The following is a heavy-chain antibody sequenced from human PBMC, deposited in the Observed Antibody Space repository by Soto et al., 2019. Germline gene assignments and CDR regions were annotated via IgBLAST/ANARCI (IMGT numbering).Heavy chain of an antibody. CDR3: ARDRGGKYGMDV. D-gene: IGHD3-10*01. CDR1: GGSISSGGYY. CDR2: IYYSGST. Sequence: SETLSLTCTVSGGSISSGGYYWSWIRQHPGKGLEWIGYIYYSGSTYYNPSLKSRVTISVDTSKNQFSLKLSSVTAADTAVYYCARDRGGKYGMDVWGQGTTVTVSS. V-gene: IGHV4-31*03. J-gene: IGHJ6*02.